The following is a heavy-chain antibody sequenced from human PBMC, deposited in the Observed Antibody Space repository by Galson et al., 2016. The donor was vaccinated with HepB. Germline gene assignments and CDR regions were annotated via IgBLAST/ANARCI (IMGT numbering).Heavy chain of an antibody. D-gene: IGHD5-18*01. CDR3: ARAYGYGYFDS. V-gene: IGHV2-70*04. CDR2: IDWDDAK. J-gene: IGHJ4*02. CDR1: GFSLNTHDIR. Sequence: PALVKPTQTLTLTCSFSGFSLNTHDIRVNWIRQPPGKALEWLARIDWDDAKFYSASLKTRLTISKDTSKNQVVLTMTNMAPVYTATYNFARAYGYGYFDSWGQGTLVTVSS.